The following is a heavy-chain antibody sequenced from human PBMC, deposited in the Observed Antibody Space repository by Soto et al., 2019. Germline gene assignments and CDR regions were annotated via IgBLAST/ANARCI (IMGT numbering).Heavy chain of an antibody. CDR1: GFSLSTSGVG. CDR2: VYSNDDK. J-gene: IGHJ3*01. Sequence: QITLEESGPTLVKPTQTLTLTCSFSGFSLSTSGVGVEWIRQPPGKALEWLALVYSNDDKRYSPSVKSRVSITKDTSKNRVVLTMTNVHPVDTATYYCGHRLDVGSNSFWGQGTMVTVSS. V-gene: IGHV2-5*01. D-gene: IGHD2-2*01. CDR3: GHRLDVGSNSF.